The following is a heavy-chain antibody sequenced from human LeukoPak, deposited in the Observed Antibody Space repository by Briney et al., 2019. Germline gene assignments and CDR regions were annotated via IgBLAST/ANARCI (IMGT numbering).Heavy chain of an antibody. CDR2: MNPNSGNT. Sequence: GASVKVSCKASGYTFTSYDINWVRQATGQGLEWMGWMNPNSGNTGYAQKFQGRVTMTRNTSISTAYMELSSLRSEDTAVYYCARRSMVRGVIIYWGQGTLVTVSS. V-gene: IGHV1-8*01. D-gene: IGHD3-10*01. CDR3: ARRSMVRGVIIY. CDR1: GYTFTSYD. J-gene: IGHJ4*02.